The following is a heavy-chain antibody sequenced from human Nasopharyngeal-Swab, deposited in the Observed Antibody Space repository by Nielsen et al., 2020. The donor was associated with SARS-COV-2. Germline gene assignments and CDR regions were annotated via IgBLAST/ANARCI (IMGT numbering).Heavy chain of an antibody. CDR3: TRAGSYRFDY. D-gene: IGHD1-26*01. J-gene: IGHJ4*02. Sequence: GGSLRLSCAPSGFTFSDYWMHWVRQAPGKGLVWVSRINPAGSTTDYDDSVRGRFTISRDNAKNTLYLQMNSLTVEDSAVYFCTRAGSYRFDYWGQGTLVTVSS. V-gene: IGHV3-74*01. CDR2: INPAGSTT. CDR1: GFTFSDYW.